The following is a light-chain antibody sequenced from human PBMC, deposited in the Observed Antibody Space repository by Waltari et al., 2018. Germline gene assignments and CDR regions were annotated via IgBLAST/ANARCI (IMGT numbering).Light chain of an antibody. CDR3: QQYNNWPPWT. CDR1: QSVNIN. Sequence: IVMPHSPATLSLSPGERATLSCRASQSVNINLAWYQQKPGQGPRLLIYGSSTRPTAIPARVSGSGSGTEFTLTISSLQSEDFAVYYCQQYNNWPPWTFGQGTKVEIK. CDR2: GSS. J-gene: IGKJ1*01. V-gene: IGKV3-15*01.